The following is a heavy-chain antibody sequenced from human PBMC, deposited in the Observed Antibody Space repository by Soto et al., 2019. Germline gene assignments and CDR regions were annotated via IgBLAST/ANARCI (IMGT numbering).Heavy chain of an antibody. V-gene: IGHV3-30*18. Sequence: GGSLRLSCAASGFTFSSYGMHWVRQAPGKGLEWVAVISYDGSNKYYADSVKGRFTISRDNSKNTLYLQMNSLRAEDTAVYYCAKDQGQDIVVVVAATAIDYWGQGTLVTVSS. CDR2: ISYDGSNK. D-gene: IGHD2-15*01. J-gene: IGHJ4*02. CDR1: GFTFSSYG. CDR3: AKDQGQDIVVVVAATAIDY.